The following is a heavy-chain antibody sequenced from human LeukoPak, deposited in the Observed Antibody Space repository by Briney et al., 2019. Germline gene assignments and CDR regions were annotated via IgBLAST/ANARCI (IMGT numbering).Heavy chain of an antibody. V-gene: IGHV1-2*02. CDR3: ARDQNELWFGELLPDY. J-gene: IGHJ4*02. Sequence: ASVKVSCKASGYTFTGYYMHWVRQASGQGLEGMGWINPNSGGTNYAQKFQGRVTMTRDTSISTAYMELSRLRSDDTAVYYCARDQNELWFGELLPDYWGQGTLVTVSS. CDR2: INPNSGGT. CDR1: GYTFTGYY. D-gene: IGHD3-10*01.